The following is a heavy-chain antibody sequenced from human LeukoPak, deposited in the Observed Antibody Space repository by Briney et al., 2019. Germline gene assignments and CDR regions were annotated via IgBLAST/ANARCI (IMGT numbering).Heavy chain of an antibody. J-gene: IGHJ4*02. CDR3: ARDGRGYSGYDSFDY. CDR2: IYTSGST. V-gene: IGHV4-4*07. CDR1: GGSISSYY. D-gene: IGHD5-12*01. Sequence: SETLSLTCTVSGGSISSYYWSWIRQPAGKGLEWIGRIYTSGSTNYNPSLKSRVTMSVDTSKNQFSLKLSSVTAADTDVYYCARDGRGYSGYDSFDYWGQGTLVTVSS.